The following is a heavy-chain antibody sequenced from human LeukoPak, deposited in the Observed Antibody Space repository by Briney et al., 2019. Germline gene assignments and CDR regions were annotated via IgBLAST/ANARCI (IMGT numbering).Heavy chain of an antibody. CDR1: GGSFSSYY. V-gene: IGHV4-59*01. CDR2: IYYSGST. D-gene: IGHD3-9*01. Sequence: SETLSLTCTVSGGSFSSYYWSWIRQPPGKGLEWIGYIYYSGSTNYNPSLKSRVTISVDTSKNQFSLKLSSVTAADTAVYYCAKYYDILAGGAFDIWGQGTMVTVSS. CDR3: AKYYDILAGGAFDI. J-gene: IGHJ3*02.